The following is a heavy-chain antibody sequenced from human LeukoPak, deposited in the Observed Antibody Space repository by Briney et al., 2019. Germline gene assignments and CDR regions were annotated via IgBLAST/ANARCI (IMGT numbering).Heavy chain of an antibody. V-gene: IGHV5-51*01. CDR1: GYDFSTYW. Sequence: LNVSCKGLGYDFSTYWNAWVRQRPGKGLEWMGIIYPGGSETRYEPFFQSQVTISADRSTSTAYLQWSSLRASDTAMYYCARASRDGYNPNFDHWGQGTLRSVSS. J-gene: IGHJ4*02. D-gene: IGHD5-24*01. CDR3: ARASRDGYNPNFDH. CDR2: IYPGGSET.